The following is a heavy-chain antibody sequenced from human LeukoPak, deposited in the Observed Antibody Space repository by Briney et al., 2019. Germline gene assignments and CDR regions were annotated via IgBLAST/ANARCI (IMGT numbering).Heavy chain of an antibody. CDR2: INPNSGGT. Sequence: ASVKVSCKASGYTFTGYYMHWVRRAPGQGLEWMGWINPNSGGTNYAQKFQGRVTMTRDTSISTAYMELSRLRSDDTAVYYCARGDYGSGSPFDYWGQGTLVTVSS. CDR3: ARGDYGSGSPFDY. D-gene: IGHD3-10*01. J-gene: IGHJ4*02. V-gene: IGHV1-2*02. CDR1: GYTFTGYY.